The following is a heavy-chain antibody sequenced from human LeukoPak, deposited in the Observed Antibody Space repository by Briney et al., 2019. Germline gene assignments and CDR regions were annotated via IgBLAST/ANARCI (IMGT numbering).Heavy chain of an antibody. CDR1: GFTFSSYA. CDR2: ISYDGSNK. CDR3: AREGPVYYDSSGLTG. J-gene: IGHJ4*02. Sequence: PGGSLRLSCAASGFTFSSYAMHWIRQAPGKGLEWVAVISYDGSNKYYADSVKGRFTISRDNAKNSLYLQMNSLRAEDTAVYYCAREGPVYYDSSGLTGWGQGTLVTVSS. V-gene: IGHV3-30-3*01. D-gene: IGHD3-22*01.